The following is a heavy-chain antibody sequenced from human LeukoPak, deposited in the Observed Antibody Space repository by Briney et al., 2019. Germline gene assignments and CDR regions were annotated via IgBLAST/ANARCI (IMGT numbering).Heavy chain of an antibody. CDR1: GGTFSSYA. CDR2: IIPIFGTA. J-gene: IGHJ3*02. V-gene: IGHV1-69*13. D-gene: IGHD4-17*01. Sequence: ASVKVSCKASGGTFSSYAISWVRQAPGQGLEWMGGIIPIFGTANYAQKFQGRVTITADESTSTAYMELSSLRSEDTAVYYCARGGDGDYVILSGAFDIWGQGTMVTVSS. CDR3: ARGGDGDYVILSGAFDI.